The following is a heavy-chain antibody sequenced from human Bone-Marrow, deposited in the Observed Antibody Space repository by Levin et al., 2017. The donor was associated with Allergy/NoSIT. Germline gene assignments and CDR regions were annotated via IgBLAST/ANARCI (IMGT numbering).Heavy chain of an antibody. CDR3: AASYYVDTSGFDY. D-gene: IGHD3-22*01. J-gene: IGHJ4*02. V-gene: IGHV3-23*01. CDR1: GFTFRSYS. Sequence: GGSLRLSCATSGFTFRSYSMSWVRQAPGKGLEWVAGIASHGDERYYADSVKGRFTISRDVSESTLFLHMASLTAEDTALYYCAASYYVDTSGFDYWGQGTQVKVSS. CDR2: IASHGDER.